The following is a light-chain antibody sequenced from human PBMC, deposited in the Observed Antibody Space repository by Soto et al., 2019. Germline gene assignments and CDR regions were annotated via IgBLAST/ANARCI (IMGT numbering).Light chain of an antibody. CDR1: ESVSSN. J-gene: IGKJ2*02. CDR2: GAS. Sequence: EIVMTQSPATLSVSPGERVTLSCRASESVSSNLAWYHQKPGQAPRLLIYGASTRATGIPARFSGSGSGTEFTLTISSLQSEDFAVYYCLQYNSWPWCTCGQGTKLEIK. CDR3: LQYNSWPWCT. V-gene: IGKV3-15*01.